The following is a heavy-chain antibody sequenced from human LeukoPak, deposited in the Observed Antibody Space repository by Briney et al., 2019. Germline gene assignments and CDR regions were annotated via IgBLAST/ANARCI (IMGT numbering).Heavy chain of an antibody. CDR2: INPNSSGT. J-gene: IGHJ1*01. V-gene: IGHV1-2*06. CDR1: GYTFTGYY. CDR3: ATDIRVVTAIPIRQYFQH. Sequence: GASVKLSCKASGYTFTGYYMHWVRQAPGQGLEWMGRINPNSSGTNYAEKFQGRVTITRDTSISTAYMELSRLRSADTAVYYCATDIRVVTAIPIRQYFQHWGQGTLVTVSS. D-gene: IGHD2-21*02.